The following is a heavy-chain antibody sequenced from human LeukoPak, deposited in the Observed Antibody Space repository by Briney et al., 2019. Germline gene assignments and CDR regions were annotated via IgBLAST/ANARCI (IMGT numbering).Heavy chain of an antibody. CDR3: ATPRGPNCSGGSCYGGGFDY. J-gene: IGHJ4*02. D-gene: IGHD2-15*01. Sequence: ASVKVSRKASGYTFTGYYMHWVRQAPGQGLEWMGWINPNSGGTNYAQKFQGRVTMTRDTSISTAYMELSGLRSDDTAVYYCATPRGPNCSGGSCYGGGFDYWGQGTLVTVSS. CDR1: GYTFTGYY. V-gene: IGHV1-2*02. CDR2: INPNSGGT.